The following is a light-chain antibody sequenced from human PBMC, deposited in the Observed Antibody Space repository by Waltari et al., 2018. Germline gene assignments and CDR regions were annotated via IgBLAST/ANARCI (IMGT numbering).Light chain of an antibody. J-gene: IGKJ2*01. Sequence: DIQMTQSPSTLSASVGDRVTITCRASQSISSWLAWYQQKPGKAPKLLIYKASSLESGVPSRFSGSGSGTEFTLAISSLQPDDFATYYCQQYNSYPYTFGQGTKLEIK. CDR3: QQYNSYPYT. V-gene: IGKV1-5*03. CDR1: QSISSW. CDR2: KAS.